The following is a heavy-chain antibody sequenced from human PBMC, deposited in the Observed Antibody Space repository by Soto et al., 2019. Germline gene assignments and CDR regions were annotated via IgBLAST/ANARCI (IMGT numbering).Heavy chain of an antibody. V-gene: IGHV1-69*01. Sequence: QVQLVQSGAEVKKPGSSVKVSGKASGGTFSSYAISWVRQAPGQGLEWMGGIIPIFGTANYAQKFQGRVTITADESTRTADMELSSLRSEDTAVYYCARWETTVVTGGWFDPWGQGTLVTVSS. CDR1: GGTFSSYA. CDR2: IIPIFGTA. J-gene: IGHJ5*02. D-gene: IGHD4-17*01. CDR3: ARWETTVVTGGWFDP.